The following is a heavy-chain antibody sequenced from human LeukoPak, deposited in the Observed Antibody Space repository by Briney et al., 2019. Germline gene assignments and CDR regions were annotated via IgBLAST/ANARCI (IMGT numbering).Heavy chain of an antibody. Sequence: PGGSLKLSCAAAGFTFSSYSMNWVRQAPGKGLAWVSYISSSSSTVYYADSVKGRFTISRDNSKNTLYLQMNSLRAEDTAVYYCAKVLVTMIVRGGFDYWGQGTLVTVSS. D-gene: IGHD3-22*01. CDR3: AKVLVTMIVRGGFDY. J-gene: IGHJ4*02. CDR1: GFTFSSYS. V-gene: IGHV3-48*01. CDR2: ISSSSSTV.